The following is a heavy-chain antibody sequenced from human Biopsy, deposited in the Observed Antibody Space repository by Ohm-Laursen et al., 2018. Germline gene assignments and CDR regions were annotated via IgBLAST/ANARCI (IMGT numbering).Heavy chain of an antibody. V-gene: IGHV1-24*01. CDR2: FAPEDGKT. Sequence: SVKVSCKVSGYTLSESSMHWVRQTPGQGLEWMGGFAPEDGKTFYAQNFQGRVTMTEDTSTHTAYMELSSLRSEDTALYYCATGIRSGWYYFDYWGQGTLVTVSS. D-gene: IGHD6-19*01. CDR1: GYTLSESS. CDR3: ATGIRSGWYYFDY. J-gene: IGHJ4*02.